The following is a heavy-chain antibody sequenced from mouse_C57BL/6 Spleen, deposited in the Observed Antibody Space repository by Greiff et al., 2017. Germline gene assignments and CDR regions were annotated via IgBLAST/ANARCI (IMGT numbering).Heavy chain of an antibody. CDR2: IDPENGDT. Sequence: SGAELVRPGASVKLSCTASGFNIKDDYMHWVKQRPEQGLEWIGWIDPENGDTEYASKFQGKATITADTSSNTAYLQRSSLTSEDTAVYYCTTRWLRRGGFVDYGGQGNTRTVSS. J-gene: IGHJ2*01. D-gene: IGHD2-2*01. CDR3: TTRWLRRGGFVDY. V-gene: IGHV14-4*01. CDR1: GFNIKDDY.